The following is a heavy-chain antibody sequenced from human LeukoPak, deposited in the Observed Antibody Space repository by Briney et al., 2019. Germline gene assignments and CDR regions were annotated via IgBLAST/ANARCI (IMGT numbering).Heavy chain of an antibody. J-gene: IGHJ4*02. Sequence: GGSLRLSCAASGFTFSDYYMSWIRQAPGKGPEWVSYISSSSGTTTHYADSVKGRFTISRDNAKNSLHLQMNSLRAEDTAVYYCARVRGSYSVDYWGQGTLVTVSS. CDR1: GFTFSDYY. D-gene: IGHD1-26*01. CDR2: ISSSSGTTT. V-gene: IGHV3-11*04. CDR3: ARVRGSYSVDY.